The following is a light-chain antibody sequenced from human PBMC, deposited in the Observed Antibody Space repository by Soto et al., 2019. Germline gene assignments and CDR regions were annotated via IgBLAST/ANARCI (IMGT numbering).Light chain of an antibody. Sequence: DIQLTQSPSTLSAAVGDSVTITCRASQKIRNLLAWYQQKPGRAPKPLTFDASTLRTGVPSRFSGSGSGSEFNFTITGLQPDDFATYFCQQYYTYATFGHGTRLEI. V-gene: IGKV1-5*01. CDR3: QQYYTYAT. CDR2: DAS. J-gene: IGKJ5*01. CDR1: QKIRNL.